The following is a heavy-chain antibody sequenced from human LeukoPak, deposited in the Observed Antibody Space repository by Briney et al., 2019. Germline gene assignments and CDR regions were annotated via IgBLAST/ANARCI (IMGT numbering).Heavy chain of an antibody. Sequence: GRSLRLSCAASGFTVSSNYMSWVRQAPGKGLEWVSVIYSSGSTDYADSVKGRFTISRDNSKNTLYLQMNSLRAEDTAVYYCAAIAAAGTDFDYWGQGTLVTVSS. D-gene: IGHD6-13*01. CDR3: AAIAAAGTDFDY. V-gene: IGHV3-53*01. CDR1: GFTVSSNY. CDR2: IYSSGST. J-gene: IGHJ4*02.